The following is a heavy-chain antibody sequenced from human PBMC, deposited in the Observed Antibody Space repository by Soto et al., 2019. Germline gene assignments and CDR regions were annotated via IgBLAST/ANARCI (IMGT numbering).Heavy chain of an antibody. CDR1: GFTFSSYG. D-gene: IGHD6-13*01. V-gene: IGHV3-33*01. J-gene: IGHJ6*02. Sequence: PVGSLRLSCAASGFTFSSYGMHWVRQAPGKGLEWVAVIWYDGSNKYYADSVKGRFTISRDNSKNTLYLQMNSLRAEDTAVYYCARDQGGGAAAGSLLDGGMDVWGQGTTVTVSS. CDR3: ARDQGGGAAAGSLLDGGMDV. CDR2: IWYDGSNK.